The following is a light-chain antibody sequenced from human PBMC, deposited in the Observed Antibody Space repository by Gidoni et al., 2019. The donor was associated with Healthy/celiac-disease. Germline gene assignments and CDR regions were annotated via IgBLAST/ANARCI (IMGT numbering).Light chain of an antibody. CDR3: CSYAGRPSWV. CDR2: DVS. J-gene: IGLJ3*02. Sequence: QSALTQPRSVSGSPGQSVTISCTGTSSDVGGYNYVAWYQQHPGKAPKLMIYDVSKRPSGVPDRFSGSKSGNTASLTISGLQAEDEADYYCCSYAGRPSWVFGGGTKLTVL. CDR1: SSDVGGYNY. V-gene: IGLV2-11*01.